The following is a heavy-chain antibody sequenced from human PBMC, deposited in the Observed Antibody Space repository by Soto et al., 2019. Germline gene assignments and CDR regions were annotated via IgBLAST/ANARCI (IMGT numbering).Heavy chain of an antibody. Sequence: GGSLRLSCAASGFTFGSAWFNWVRQAPGKGLEWVGRIKSQNDGGTTDYAAPVRDRFTISKDDSKNTLYLQMNSLKTEDTGVYFCTVDFPAFIPQVDSWGQGT. CDR2: IKSQNDGGTT. V-gene: IGHV3-15*07. CDR1: GFTFGSAW. CDR3: TVDFPAFIPQVDS. D-gene: IGHD2-2*01. J-gene: IGHJ4*02.